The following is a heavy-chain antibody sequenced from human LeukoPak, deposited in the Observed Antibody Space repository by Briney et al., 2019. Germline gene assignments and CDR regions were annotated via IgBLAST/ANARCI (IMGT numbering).Heavy chain of an antibody. CDR1: GGSITNTNY. J-gene: IGHJ4*02. CDR2: VNLQGST. Sequence: PSETLSLTCGVSGGSITNTNYWTWVRQPPGKGLEWIGEVNLQGSTNYNPSLMGRVAISVDTSENHISLQLTSVTAADTAVYYCAREGGPYRPLDYSGQGALVTVSS. CDR3: AREGGPYRPLDY. V-gene: IGHV4-4*02.